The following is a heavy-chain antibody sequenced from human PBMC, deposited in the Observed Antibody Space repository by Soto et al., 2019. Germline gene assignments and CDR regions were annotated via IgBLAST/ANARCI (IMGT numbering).Heavy chain of an antibody. D-gene: IGHD2-21*02. V-gene: IGHV4-31*03. Sequence: SETLSLTCTVSGGSISSGGYYWSWIRQHPGKGLEWIGYIYYSGSTYYNPSLKSRVTISVDTSKNQFSLKLSSVTAADTAVYYCARVGEYCGGDCQSTVWDYYYGMDVWGQGTTVTVSS. CDR2: IYYSGST. CDR3: ARVGEYCGGDCQSTVWDYYYGMDV. CDR1: GGSISSGGYY. J-gene: IGHJ6*02.